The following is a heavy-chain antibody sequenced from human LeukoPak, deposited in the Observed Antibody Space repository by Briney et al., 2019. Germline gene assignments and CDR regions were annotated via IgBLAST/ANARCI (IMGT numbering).Heavy chain of an antibody. CDR3: AKDLAEMATIIDY. Sequence: GGSLRLSCAASGFTFSGSAMHWVRQASGKGLEWVGRIRSKANSYATAYAASVKGRFTISGDNSKNTLYLQMNSLRAEDTAVYYCAKDLAEMATIIDYWGQGTLVTVSS. CDR2: IRSKANSYAT. V-gene: IGHV3-73*01. CDR1: GFTFSGSA. D-gene: IGHD5-24*01. J-gene: IGHJ4*02.